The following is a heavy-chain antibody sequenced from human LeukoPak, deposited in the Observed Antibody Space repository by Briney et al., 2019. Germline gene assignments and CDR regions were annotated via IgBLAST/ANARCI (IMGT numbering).Heavy chain of an antibody. D-gene: IGHD4-17*01. CDR2: ISSSGSTI. CDR3: ARDRNDYGVYLGFDI. V-gene: IGHV3-11*01. Sequence: GGSLRLSCAASGVTFSDYYMSWIRQAPGKGLEWVSYISSSGSTIYYADSVKGRFTISRDNAKSSLYLQMNSLRAEDTAVYYCARDRNDYGVYLGFDIWGQGTMVTVSS. CDR1: GVTFSDYY. J-gene: IGHJ3*02.